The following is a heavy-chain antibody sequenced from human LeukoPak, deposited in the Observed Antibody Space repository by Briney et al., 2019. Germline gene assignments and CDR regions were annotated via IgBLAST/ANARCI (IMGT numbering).Heavy chain of an antibody. D-gene: IGHD5-12*01. CDR2: IIASSGST. CDR3: AKGAYDYIEMGYFDY. CDR1: EFSISNSA. J-gene: IGHJ4*02. V-gene: IGHV3-23*01. Sequence: GGSLRLSCAASEFSISNSAMSWVRQAPGKGLEWVSLIIASSGSTFYADSVKGRFTISRDISRNTLYLQMNSLRAEDTAVYYCAKGAYDYIEMGYFDYWGQGTLVTVSS.